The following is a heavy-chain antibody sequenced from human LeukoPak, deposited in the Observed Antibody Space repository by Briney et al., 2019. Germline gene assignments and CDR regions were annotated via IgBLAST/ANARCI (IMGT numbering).Heavy chain of an antibody. J-gene: IGHJ4*02. CDR2: IGTAGDT. D-gene: IGHD6-19*01. Sequence: GGSLRLSCAASGFTFSSYDMHWVRQATGKGLEWVSAIGTAGDTYYPGSVKGRFTVSREDAKNSLYLQMNSLRAGDTAVYYCARGRYSSGWYVDYWGQGTLVTVSS. CDR1: GFTFSSYD. V-gene: IGHV3-13*01. CDR3: ARGRYSSGWYVDY.